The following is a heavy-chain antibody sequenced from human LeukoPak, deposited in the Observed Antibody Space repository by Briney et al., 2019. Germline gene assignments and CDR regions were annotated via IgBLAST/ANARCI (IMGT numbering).Heavy chain of an antibody. J-gene: IGHJ5*02. CDR1: GYTFTNYA. CDR3: ARGDSSGWYH. D-gene: IGHD6-19*01. CDR2: INTNTGNP. Sequence: PQASVKVSCKTSGYTFTNYAMNWVRQAPGQGLEWMGWINTNTGNPTYAQGFTGRFVFSLDTSVSTAYLQISSLKAEDTAVYYCARGDSSGWYHWGQGTLVTVSS. V-gene: IGHV7-4-1*02.